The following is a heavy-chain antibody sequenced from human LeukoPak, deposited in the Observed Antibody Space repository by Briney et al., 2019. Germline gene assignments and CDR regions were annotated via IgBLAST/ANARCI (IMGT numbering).Heavy chain of an antibody. CDR3: ARGEVATTYYYGMDV. Sequence: GGSLRLSCAASGFTLRSYTMNWVRQAPGKGLEWVSSIGISSNKIYYADSVKGRFIISRDNAKNSLFLQMDSPRADDTAVYYCARGEVATTYYYGMDVWGQGTTVTVSS. CDR2: IGISSNKI. V-gene: IGHV3-21*06. CDR1: GFTLRSYT. D-gene: IGHD5-12*01. J-gene: IGHJ6*02.